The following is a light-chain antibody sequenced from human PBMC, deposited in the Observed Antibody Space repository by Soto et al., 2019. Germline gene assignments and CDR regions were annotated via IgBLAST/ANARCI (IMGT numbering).Light chain of an antibody. J-gene: IGKJ2*01. V-gene: IGKV1-5*03. CDR3: LEYNRYPHT. CDR1: ETIKSW. Sequence: IQMTQSPSTLSASVGDRVTITCRASETIKSWLAWYQQKPGKAPNVLIYRASTLESGVPSRFSASGSGTDFALTIDSLQPDDLATDYCLEYNRYPHTFGQGTKLEIK. CDR2: RAS.